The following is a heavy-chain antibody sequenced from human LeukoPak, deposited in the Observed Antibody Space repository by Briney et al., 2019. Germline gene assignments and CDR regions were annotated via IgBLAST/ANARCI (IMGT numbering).Heavy chain of an antibody. Sequence: ASVKASCKASGYTSTGYYMHWVRQAPGQGLEWMGWINPNSGGTNYAQKFQGRVTMTRDTSISTAYMELSRLRSDDTAVYYCARDGDYDILTGSFDYWGQGTLVTVSS. CDR2: INPNSGGT. D-gene: IGHD3-9*01. CDR3: ARDGDYDILTGSFDY. CDR1: GYTSTGYY. J-gene: IGHJ4*02. V-gene: IGHV1-2*02.